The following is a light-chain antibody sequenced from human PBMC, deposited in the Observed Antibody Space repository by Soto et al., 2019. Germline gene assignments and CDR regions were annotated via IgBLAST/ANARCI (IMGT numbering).Light chain of an antibody. Sequence: DIEMTQSPSSLSASIGETVTVTCRASQSISRYLNWYQQKPGKAPKLLIYDASSLESGVPSRFSGSGSGTEFTLTISSLQPDDFATYYCQQYNSYWTFGQGTKVDIK. CDR1: QSISRY. J-gene: IGKJ1*01. CDR3: QQYNSYWT. V-gene: IGKV1-5*01. CDR2: DAS.